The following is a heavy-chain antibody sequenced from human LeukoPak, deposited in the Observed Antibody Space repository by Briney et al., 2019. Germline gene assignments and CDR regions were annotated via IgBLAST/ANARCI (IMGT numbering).Heavy chain of an antibody. CDR1: GGSFSGYY. J-gene: IGHJ4*02. V-gene: IGHV4-34*01. CDR3: ARGQGTVSTH. CDR2: INHSGST. D-gene: IGHD5/OR15-5a*01. Sequence: SETLSLTCAVYGGSFSGYYWSWIRQPPGKGLEWIGEINHSGSTNYNPSLKSRVTISVDTSKNQFSLKLSSVPAAATAVYYCARGQGTVSTHWGQGTLVTVSS.